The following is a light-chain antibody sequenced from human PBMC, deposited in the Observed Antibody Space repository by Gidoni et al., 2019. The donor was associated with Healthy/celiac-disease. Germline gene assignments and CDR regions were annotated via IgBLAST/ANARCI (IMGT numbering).Light chain of an antibody. CDR1: QSVSSN. V-gene: IGKV3-15*01. CDR2: GAS. J-gene: IGKJ3*01. Sequence: EIVMTQSPATLSVSPGERATLACRASQSVSSNLARYQKKPGQAHRLLIYGASTRATGIPARFSGSVSGTEFTLTISSLQSEDFAVYYCQQYNNWPPFTFGPGTKVDI. CDR3: QQYNNWPPFT.